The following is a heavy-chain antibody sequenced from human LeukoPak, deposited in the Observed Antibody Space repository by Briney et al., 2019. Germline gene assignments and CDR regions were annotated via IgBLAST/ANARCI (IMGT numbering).Heavy chain of an antibody. CDR2: IYSGGST. V-gene: IGHV3-53*01. J-gene: IGHJ4*02. Sequence: GGSLRLSCAASGFTVSSNYMSWVRQAPGKGLEWVSVIYSGGSTYYADSVKGRFTISRDNSKNTLYLQMNSLRAEDTAVYYCARDFWFGELFLTFWGQGTLVTVSS. CDR3: ARDFWFGELFLTF. D-gene: IGHD3-10*01. CDR1: GFTVSSNY.